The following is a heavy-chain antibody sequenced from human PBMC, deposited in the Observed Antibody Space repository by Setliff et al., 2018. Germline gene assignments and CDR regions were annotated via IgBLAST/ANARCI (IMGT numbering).Heavy chain of an antibody. CDR3: AREGGDDSKWYNNDMDV. CDR1: GFTFSSHW. D-gene: IGHD3-16*01. CDR2: IKQDGSEK. J-gene: IGHJ6*02. V-gene: IGHV3-7*01. Sequence: GESLKISCAASGFTFSSHWMHWVRQAPGKGLQWVGNIKQDGSEKYYVDSVKGRFTISRDNAKNSLYLQMNSLRVEDTAVYYCAREGGDDSKWYNNDMDVWGQGTTVTAP.